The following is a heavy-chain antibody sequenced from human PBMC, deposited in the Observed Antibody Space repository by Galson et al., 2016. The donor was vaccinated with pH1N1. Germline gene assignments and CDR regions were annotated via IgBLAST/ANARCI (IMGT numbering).Heavy chain of an antibody. CDR1: GFTFNIFA. J-gene: IGHJ4*02. V-gene: IGHV3-23*01. D-gene: IGHD3-22*01. CDR2: ISASGANT. CDR3: VKLDSSGYYYGRFDS. Sequence: SLRLSCAASGFTFNIFAMSWVRQAPGKGPEWVPSISASGANTNYADPVKGRFTISRDNSKNTLYLQTNSLIAEDTAIYYCVKLDSSGYYYGRFDSWGQGTLVTVSS.